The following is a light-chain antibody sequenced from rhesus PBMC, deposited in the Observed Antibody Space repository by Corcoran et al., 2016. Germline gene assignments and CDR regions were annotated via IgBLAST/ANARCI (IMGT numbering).Light chain of an antibody. CDR1: PGISSW. Sequence: DLQMTQSPSSLSASVGDRVTITCRASPGISSWLAWYQQKPGKAPKLLIYKAFSLQSGVPSRFSGVGSWTDFTLTINSLQPEDSATYYCQQYNSAPFTFGPGTKLDIK. CDR3: QQYNSAPFT. CDR2: KAF. V-gene: IGKV1-21*01. J-gene: IGKJ3*01.